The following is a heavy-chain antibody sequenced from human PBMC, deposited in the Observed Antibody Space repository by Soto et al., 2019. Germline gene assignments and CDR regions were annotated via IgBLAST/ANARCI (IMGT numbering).Heavy chain of an antibody. D-gene: IGHD2-15*01. CDR1: GYTFTSYY. J-gene: IGHJ3*02. Sequence: ASVKVSCKASGYTFTSYYMHWVRQAPGQGLEWMGIINPSGGSTSYAQKFQGRVTMTRDTSTSTVYMELSSLRSEDTAVYYCARPGISIDAFEICGQGTMVTGSS. CDR3: ARPGISIDAFEI. V-gene: IGHV1-46*01. CDR2: INPSGGST.